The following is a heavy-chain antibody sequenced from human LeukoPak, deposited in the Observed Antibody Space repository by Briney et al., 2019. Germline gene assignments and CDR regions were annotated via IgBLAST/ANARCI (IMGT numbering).Heavy chain of an antibody. Sequence: GGSLRLSCAASGFSFSSYGMSWVRQSPGKGLEWVSSISASGGSTYYADSVKGRFTISRDNSKNTLYVQMNSLRVEDTAVYYCARDNSVGDIAWWFDPWGQGTLVTVSS. V-gene: IGHV3-23*01. J-gene: IGHJ5*02. CDR2: ISASGGST. CDR3: ARDNSVGDIAWWFDP. CDR1: GFSFSSYG. D-gene: IGHD3-10*01.